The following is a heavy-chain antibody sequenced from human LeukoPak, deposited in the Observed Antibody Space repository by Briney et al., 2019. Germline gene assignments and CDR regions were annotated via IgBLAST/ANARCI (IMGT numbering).Heavy chain of an antibody. Sequence: PGGSLRLSCAASGFTFSSYWMYWVRHAPGKGLVWVSRINSDGSSTTYADSVKGRFTISRDNAKNTLYLQMNSLRAEDTSVYYCARYSGSRNTVDYWGQGTLVTVSS. CDR3: ARYSGSRNTVDY. J-gene: IGHJ4*02. CDR2: INSDGSST. CDR1: GFTFSSYW. D-gene: IGHD1-26*01. V-gene: IGHV3-74*01.